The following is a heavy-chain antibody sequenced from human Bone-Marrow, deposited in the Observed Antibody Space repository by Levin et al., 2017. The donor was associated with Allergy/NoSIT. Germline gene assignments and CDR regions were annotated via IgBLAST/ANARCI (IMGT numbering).Heavy chain of an antibody. V-gene: IGHV3-21*01. D-gene: IGHD6-13*01. Sequence: AGGSLRLSCATSGFPFSTYGMAWVRQAPGEGLEWLASISTRSTYIHYADSVKGRFTISRDNANNSLSLQMNRLRREDTAVYSCAGAAGAAGRGGMDVWGQGTTVTVSS. CDR2: ISTRSTYI. CDR3: AGAAGAAGRGGMDV. CDR1: GFPFSTYG. J-gene: IGHJ6*02.